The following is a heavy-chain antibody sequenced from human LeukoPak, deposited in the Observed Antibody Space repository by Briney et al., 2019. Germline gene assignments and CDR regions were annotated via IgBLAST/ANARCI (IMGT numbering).Heavy chain of an antibody. CDR1: GYTFTGYY. J-gene: IGHJ6*03. CDR2: INPNSGGT. D-gene: IGHD5-18*01. V-gene: IGHV1-2*02. CDR3: ARDGVGRGYSYGYPYYYMDV. Sequence: ASVKVSCKASGYTFTGYYMHWVRQAPGQGLEWMGWINPNSGGTNYAQKFQGRVTITRNTSISTAYMELSSLRSEDTAVYYCARDGVGRGYSYGYPYYYMDVWGKGTTVTVSS.